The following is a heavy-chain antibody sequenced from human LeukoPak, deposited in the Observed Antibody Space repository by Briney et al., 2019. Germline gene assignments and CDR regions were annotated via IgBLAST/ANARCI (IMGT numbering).Heavy chain of an antibody. Sequence: GSLRLSCAASGFTFSDYYMSWIRQPAGKGLEWIGRIYTSGSTNYNPSLKSRVTMSIETSKNQFSLKLSSVTAADTAVYYCARDGWFGELLDYWGQGTLVIVSS. J-gene: IGHJ4*02. CDR1: GFTFSDYY. V-gene: IGHV4-4*07. D-gene: IGHD3-10*01. CDR3: ARDGWFGELLDY. CDR2: IYTSGST.